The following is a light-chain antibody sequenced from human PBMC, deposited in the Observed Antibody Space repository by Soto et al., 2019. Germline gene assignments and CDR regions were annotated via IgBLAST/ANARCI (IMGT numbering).Light chain of an antibody. CDR2: GAS. CDR1: QSISSGY. V-gene: IGKV3-20*01. CDR3: QQYGGSPLVT. Sequence: ETVLTQSPGTLSLSPGERATLSCRASQSISSGYLAWYQQRPGQAPRLLISGASNRATGIPDRFSGSGSGTDFTRPISRLEPEDFAVYYCQQYGGSPLVTFGGGTKVEIK. J-gene: IGKJ4*01.